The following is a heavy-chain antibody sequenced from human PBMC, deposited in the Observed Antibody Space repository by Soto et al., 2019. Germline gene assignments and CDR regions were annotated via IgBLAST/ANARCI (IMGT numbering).Heavy chain of an antibody. CDR1: GGTFSSYA. Sequence: SVKVSCKASGGTFSSYAISWVRQAPGQGLEWMGGIIPIFGTANYAQKFQGRVTITADESTSTAYMELSSLRSEDTAVYYCARVYYDILTGSSKYYFDYWGQGTLVTVSS. CDR2: IIPIFGTA. CDR3: ARVYYDILTGSSKYYFDY. V-gene: IGHV1-69*13. J-gene: IGHJ4*02. D-gene: IGHD3-9*01.